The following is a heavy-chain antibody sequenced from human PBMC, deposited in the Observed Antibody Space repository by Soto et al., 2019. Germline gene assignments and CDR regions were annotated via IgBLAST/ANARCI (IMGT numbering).Heavy chain of an antibody. D-gene: IGHD3-22*01. J-gene: IGHJ6*02. V-gene: IGHV4-34*01. CDR1: GGSFSGYY. CDR3: AIDSSGYYLYGMDV. Sequence: SETLSLTCAVYGGSFSGYYWSWIRQPPGKGLEWIGEINHSGSTNYNPSLKSRVTISVDTSKNQFSLKLSSVTAADTAVYYCAIDSSGYYLYGMDVWGQGTTVTV. CDR2: INHSGST.